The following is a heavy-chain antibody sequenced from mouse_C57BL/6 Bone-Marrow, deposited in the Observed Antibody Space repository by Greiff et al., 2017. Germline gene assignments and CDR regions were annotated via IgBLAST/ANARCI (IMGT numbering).Heavy chain of an antibody. D-gene: IGHD2-3*01. J-gene: IGHJ1*03. CDR1: GYTFTRYW. V-gene: IGHV1-64*01. Sequence: VQLQQPGAELVKPGASVKLSCKASGYTFTRYWMHWVKQRPGQGLAWIGMIHPNSGSTNYNEKFKSKATLTVEKSSSTAYMQLISLTSEDSAVYYCARWLLLYWYFDVWGTGTTVTVSS. CDR3: ARWLLLYWYFDV. CDR2: IHPNSGST.